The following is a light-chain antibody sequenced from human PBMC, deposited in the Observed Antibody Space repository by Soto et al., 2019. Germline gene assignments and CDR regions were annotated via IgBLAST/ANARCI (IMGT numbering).Light chain of an antibody. CDR2: GAS. Sequence: EIVMTQSLATLSVSPGERATLSCRASQSVSSNLAWYQQKPGQAPRLLIYGASTRATGIPARFSGSGSETEFTLTISSLQSEDFAVYYCQQYNNWPPTFGGGTKVEIK. J-gene: IGKJ4*01. CDR3: QQYNNWPPT. V-gene: IGKV3-15*01. CDR1: QSVSSN.